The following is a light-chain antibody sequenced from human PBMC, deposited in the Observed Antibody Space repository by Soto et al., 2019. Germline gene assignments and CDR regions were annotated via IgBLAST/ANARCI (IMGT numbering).Light chain of an antibody. CDR1: SSSIGTNA. CDR2: SNN. Sequence: QSVLTQPPSASGTPGQRVSISCSGSSSSIGTNAINWYQQLPGTAPKLLIYSNNQRPSGVPDRFSGSKSGTSASLAISGLQSEDEADYYCAAWDDSLNGVVVGGGTKLTVL. V-gene: IGLV1-44*01. J-gene: IGLJ2*01. CDR3: AAWDDSLNGVV.